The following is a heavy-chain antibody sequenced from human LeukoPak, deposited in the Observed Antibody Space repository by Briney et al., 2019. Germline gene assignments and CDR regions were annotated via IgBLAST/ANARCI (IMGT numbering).Heavy chain of an antibody. CDR1: GGSFSGYY. V-gene: IGHV4-34*01. CDR2: INHSGST. D-gene: IGHD6-19*01. Sequence: PSETLSLTCAVYGGSFSGYYWSWIRQPPGKGLEWIGEINHSGSTNYNPSLKSRVTISVDTSKNQFSLKLSSVTAADTAVYYCARGPYSSGRYLGSWSNFDYWGQGTLVTVSS. J-gene: IGHJ4*02. CDR3: ARGPYSSGRYLGSWSNFDY.